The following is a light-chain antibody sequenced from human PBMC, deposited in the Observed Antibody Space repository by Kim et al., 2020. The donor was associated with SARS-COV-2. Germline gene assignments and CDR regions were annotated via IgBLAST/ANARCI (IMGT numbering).Light chain of an antibody. J-gene: IGKJ2*01. CDR1: QSVSSSY. CDR2: SAS. CDR3: QQYGNSPFT. V-gene: IGKV3-20*01. Sequence: EIVLTQSPGTLSLSPGERVILSCRASQSVSSSYLAWYQQKPGQAPRLLIYSASFRATDIPDRFSGSGSATDFTLTISRLEPEDSAVYYCQQYGNSPFTFGQGTKLEI.